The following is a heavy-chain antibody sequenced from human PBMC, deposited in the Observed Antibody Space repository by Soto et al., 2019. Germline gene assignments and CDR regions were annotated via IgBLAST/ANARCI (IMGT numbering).Heavy chain of an antibody. CDR1: GFTFSSYA. CDR3: AREQGYGVNSRDYDAFDI. J-gene: IGHJ3*02. V-gene: IGHV3-30-3*01. Sequence: QVQLVESGGGVVQPGRSLRLSCAASGFTFSSYAVHWVRQAPGKGLEWVAVLLYDGSNKYYADSVKGRFTISRDNSKNTLYLQMNSLRAEDTAVYYCAREQGYGVNSRDYDAFDIWGQGTMVTVSS. CDR2: LLYDGSNK. D-gene: IGHD4-17*01.